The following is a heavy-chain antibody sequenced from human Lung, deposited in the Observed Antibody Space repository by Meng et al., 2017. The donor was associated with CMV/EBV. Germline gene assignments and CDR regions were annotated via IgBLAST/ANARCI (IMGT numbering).Heavy chain of an antibody. CDR3: ARGPGIAVVGLFDY. Sequence: SVKVSCXASGGTFSSYAISWVRQAPGQGLEWMGGIIPIFGTANYAQKFQGRVTITTDESTSTAYMELSSLRSEDTAVYYCARGPGIAVVGLFDYWGQGTLVTVSS. D-gene: IGHD6-19*01. J-gene: IGHJ4*02. CDR2: IIPIFGTA. V-gene: IGHV1-69*05. CDR1: GGTFSSYA.